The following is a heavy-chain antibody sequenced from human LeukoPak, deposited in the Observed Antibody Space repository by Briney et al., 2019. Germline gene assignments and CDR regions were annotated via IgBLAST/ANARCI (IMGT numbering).Heavy chain of an antibody. V-gene: IGHV1-69*13. D-gene: IGHD3-9*01. CDR1: GYTFTSYA. CDR3: ARGTRRHYDILTGYVHEKLYYYYYGMDV. J-gene: IGHJ6*02. Sequence: SVKVSCKASGYTFTSYAMNWVRQAPGQGLEWMGGIIPIFGTANYAQKFQGRVTITADESTSTAYMELSSLRSEDTAVYYCARGTRRHYDILTGYVHEKLYYYYYGMDVWGQGTTVTVSS. CDR2: IIPIFGTA.